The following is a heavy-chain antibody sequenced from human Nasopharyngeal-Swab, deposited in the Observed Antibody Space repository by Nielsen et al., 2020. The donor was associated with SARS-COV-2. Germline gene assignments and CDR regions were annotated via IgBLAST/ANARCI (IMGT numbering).Heavy chain of an antibody. Sequence: GGSLGLSCAASGFTFSNAWMNWVRQAPGKGLEWVGRIKSKTDGGTTDYAAPVKGRFTISRDDSKNTLYLQMNSLKTEDTAVYYCTTEYGDYNYYYYYVMDVWGQGTTVTVSS. CDR2: IKSKTDGGTT. V-gene: IGHV3-15*01. D-gene: IGHD4-17*01. CDR3: TTEYGDYNYYYYYVMDV. CDR1: GFTFSNAW. J-gene: IGHJ6*02.